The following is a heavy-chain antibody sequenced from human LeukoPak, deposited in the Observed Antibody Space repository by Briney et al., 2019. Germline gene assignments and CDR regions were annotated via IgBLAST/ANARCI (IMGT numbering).Heavy chain of an antibody. D-gene: IGHD3-22*01. Sequence: GGSLRLSCAASGFTFSSYGMHWVRQAPGKGLEWVAVIWYDGSNKYYADSVKGRFTISRDNTKNSLYLQVNSLRAEDTAVYYCARLRAHYDSSGYYPDYWGQGTLVTVSS. CDR3: ARLRAHYDSSGYYPDY. V-gene: IGHV3-33*01. CDR2: IWYDGSNK. J-gene: IGHJ4*02. CDR1: GFTFSSYG.